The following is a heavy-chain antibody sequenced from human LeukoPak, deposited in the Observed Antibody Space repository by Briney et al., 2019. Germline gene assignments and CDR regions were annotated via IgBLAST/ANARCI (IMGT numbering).Heavy chain of an antibody. CDR2: IYYSGST. V-gene: IGHV4-30-4*01. CDR1: GGSISSGDYY. D-gene: IGHD3-10*01. CDR3: ARVPIRWFGGLSGLDY. J-gene: IGHJ4*02. Sequence: SETLSLTCTVSGGSISSGDYYWSWIRQPPGKGLEWIGYIYYSGSTYYNPSLKSRVTISVDTSKNQFSLKLSSVTAADTAVYYCARVPIRWFGGLSGLDYWGQGTLVTVSS.